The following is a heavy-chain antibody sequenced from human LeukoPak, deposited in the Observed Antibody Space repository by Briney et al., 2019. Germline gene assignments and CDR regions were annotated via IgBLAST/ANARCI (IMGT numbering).Heavy chain of an antibody. CDR2: IDRRGIT. J-gene: IGHJ6*04. V-gene: IGHV4-34*01. Sequence: SETLSLTCAVHGESLSSYSWSWIRQPPGRGLEWIGEIDRRGITNSNPSLKSRLSMSVDTSNNQFSVTLSSVTAADTALYYCARLRIGLRRYYFVDVWGKGTTAIVSS. D-gene: IGHD3-9*01. CDR3: ARLRIGLRRYYFVDV. CDR1: GESLSSYS.